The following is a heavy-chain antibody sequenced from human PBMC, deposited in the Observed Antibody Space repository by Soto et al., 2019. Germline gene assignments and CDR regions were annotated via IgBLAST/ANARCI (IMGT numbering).Heavy chain of an antibody. J-gene: IGHJ4*02. D-gene: IGHD3-16*01. CDR1: GASISSGEYA. CDR3: ARGDKNNDYYFDH. Sequence: SETLSLTCVVSGASISSGEYAWNWVRQPPGKGLEWLGYIYNNGGSYYNPSLKSRVSISLDRSKNHFSLRLDSVTAADTALYFCARGDKNNDYYFDHWGQGALVTVSS. V-gene: IGHV4-30-2*01. CDR2: IYNNGGS.